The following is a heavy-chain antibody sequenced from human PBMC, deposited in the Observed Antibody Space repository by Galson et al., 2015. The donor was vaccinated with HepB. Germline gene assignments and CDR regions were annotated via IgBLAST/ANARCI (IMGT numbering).Heavy chain of an antibody. J-gene: IGHJ5*02. CDR2: ISSSSSYI. CDR3: ARAPWRITPQNDWFDP. Sequence: SLRLSCAASGFTFSSYSMNWVRQAPGKGLEWVSSISSSSSYIYYADSVKGRFTISRDNAKNSLYLQMNSLRAEDTAVYYCARAPWRITPQNDWFDPWGQGTLVTVSS. CDR1: GFTFSSYS. V-gene: IGHV3-21*01. D-gene: IGHD3-16*01.